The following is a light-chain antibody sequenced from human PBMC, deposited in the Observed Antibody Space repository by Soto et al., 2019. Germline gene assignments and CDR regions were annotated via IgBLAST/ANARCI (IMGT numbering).Light chain of an antibody. CDR3: AAWDDSLNGVI. CDR2: SNS. V-gene: IGLV1-44*01. Sequence: QSVLTQPPSASGTPGQRVTISCSGSSSNIGTYTVHWYQQLPGTAPKLLIYSNSERPSGVPDRFSGSKSGTSASLAISGLQSEDEADYYCAAWDDSLNGVIFGGGTKLTAL. J-gene: IGLJ2*01. CDR1: SSNIGTYT.